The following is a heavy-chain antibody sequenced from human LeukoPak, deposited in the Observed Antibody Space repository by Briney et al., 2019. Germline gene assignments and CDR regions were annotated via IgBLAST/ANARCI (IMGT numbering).Heavy chain of an antibody. V-gene: IGHV3-23*01. CDR1: GFTVSSNY. J-gene: IGHJ4*02. CDR3: AKEAGVVPAAQSWYY. Sequence: GGSLRLSCAASGFTVSSNYMSWVRQVPGKGLEWVSAISGSGGSTYYADSVKGRFTISRDNSKNTLFLQMNSLRAEDTAVYYCAKEAGVVPAAQSWYYWGQGTLVTVSS. D-gene: IGHD2-2*01. CDR2: ISGSGGST.